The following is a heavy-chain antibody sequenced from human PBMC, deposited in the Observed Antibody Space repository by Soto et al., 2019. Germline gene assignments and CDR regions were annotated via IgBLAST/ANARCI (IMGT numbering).Heavy chain of an antibody. CDR2: IYYSGST. J-gene: IGHJ4*02. CDR1: GGSISSYY. D-gene: IGHD3-10*01. CDR3: ARGGGITLD. V-gene: IGHV4-59*01. Sequence: QVQLQESGPGLVKPSETLSLTCTVSGGSISSYYWSWIRQPPGKGLEWIGYIYYSGSTNYNPSLTSRVTISVDTSKNQFSLKLSSVTAADTAVYYCARGGGITLDWGQGTLVTVSS.